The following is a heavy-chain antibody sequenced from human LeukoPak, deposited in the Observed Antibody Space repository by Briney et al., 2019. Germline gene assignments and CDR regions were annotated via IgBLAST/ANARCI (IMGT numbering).Heavy chain of an antibody. D-gene: IGHD4-17*01. CDR3: TRMTTGHDY. V-gene: IGHV4-34*01. CDR2: INHSGYT. J-gene: IGHJ4*02. Sequence: SETLSLTCAVSGVSFDDYYWSWVRQTQGKGLEWIGEINHSGYTNDSPSLKSRVTLSIDTSRKQFSLNLRSVTVADAGIYYCTRMTTGHDYWGQGTLVTVSS. CDR1: GVSFDDYY.